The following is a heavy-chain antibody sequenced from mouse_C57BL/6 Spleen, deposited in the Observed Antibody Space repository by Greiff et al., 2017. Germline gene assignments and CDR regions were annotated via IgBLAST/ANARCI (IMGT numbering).Heavy chain of an antibody. V-gene: IGHV1-26*01. J-gene: IGHJ1*03. D-gene: IGHD1-1*01. Sequence: EVQLQQSGPELVKPGASVKISCKASGYTFTDYYMNWVKQSHGKSLEWIGDINPNNGGTSYNQKFKGKATLTVDKSSSTAYMELRSLTSEDSAVYYCARSGYYGSSYVRYFDVWGTGTTVTVSS. CDR1: GYTFTDYY. CDR2: INPNNGGT. CDR3: ARSGYYGSSYVRYFDV.